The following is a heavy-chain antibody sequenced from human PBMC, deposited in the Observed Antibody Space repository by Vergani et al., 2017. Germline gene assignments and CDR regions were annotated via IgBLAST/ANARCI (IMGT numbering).Heavy chain of an antibody. J-gene: IGHJ3*02. CDR2: INWNSGNV. D-gene: IGHD2-2*01. Sequence: EVQLVESGGGLVQPGRSLRLSCAASGFTFNDYAMHWVRQAPGKGMEWVSSINWNSGNVGYADSVKGRFTISRDNAKNSLFLQMNSLTTEDTALYYCTTXNQQSSLGHCSVTNCYGGVFDIWGQGTVVTVSS. CDR3: TTXNQQSSLGHCSVTNCYGGVFDI. CDR1: GFTFNDYA. V-gene: IGHV3-9*01.